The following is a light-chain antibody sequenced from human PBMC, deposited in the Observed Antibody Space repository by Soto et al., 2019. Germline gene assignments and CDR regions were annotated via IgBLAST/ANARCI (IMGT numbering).Light chain of an antibody. CDR3: SAWDDSLNGLYV. CDR2: SND. J-gene: IGLJ1*01. CDR1: RSNIGRSS. Sequence: QSALTQAPSSSGPPGQRVTISSSGRRSNIGRSSVNCYQHLPGTAPKLLIYSNDRRPSGVPERFSGSKSGTSASLAISGLQSEDEADYYCSAWDDSLNGLYVFGTGTKVTVL. V-gene: IGLV1-44*01.